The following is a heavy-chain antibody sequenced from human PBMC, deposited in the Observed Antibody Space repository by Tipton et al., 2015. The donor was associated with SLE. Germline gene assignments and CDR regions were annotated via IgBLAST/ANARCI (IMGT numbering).Heavy chain of an antibody. Sequence: QLVQSGAEVKKPGESLKISCRVSGYTFANFWISWVRQTPGKGLEWMGFVYPGDSDTKYSPSFEGQVTISADKSTSTAYVQWNSLKTSDTAMYYCARDQASLGLDFWGQGTLVTASS. CDR3: ARDQASLGLDF. V-gene: IGHV5-51*01. J-gene: IGHJ4*02. CDR1: GYTFANFW. CDR2: VYPGDSDT.